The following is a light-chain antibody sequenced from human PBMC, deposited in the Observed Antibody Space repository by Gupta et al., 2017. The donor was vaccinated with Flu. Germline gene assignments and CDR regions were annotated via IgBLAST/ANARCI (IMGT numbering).Light chain of an antibody. J-gene: IGLJ1*01. CDR3: ESRDSSSNQFV. Sequence: SSELTQDPAVSVALGQTVTITCQGDSLRDYYASWYRQKPGQAPVLVIFGKNNRPSGIPDRISGSNSGSTASLTIXGXQAEDEXDYYCESRDSSSNQFVFGPGTRVTVL. V-gene: IGLV3-19*01. CDR2: GKN. CDR1: SLRDYY.